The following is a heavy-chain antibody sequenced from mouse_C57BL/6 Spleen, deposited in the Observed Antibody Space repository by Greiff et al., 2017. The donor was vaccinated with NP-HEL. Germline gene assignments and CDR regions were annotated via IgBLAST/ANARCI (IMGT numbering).Heavy chain of an antibody. Sequence: VKVVESGAELVKPGASVKISCKASGYAFSSYWMNWVKQRPGKGLEWIGQIYPGDGDTNYNGKFKGKATLTADKSSSTAYMQLSSLTSEDSAVYFCAREGYDYPSWFAYWGQGTLVTVSA. CDR1: GYAFSSYW. J-gene: IGHJ3*01. CDR2: IYPGDGDT. V-gene: IGHV1-80*01. CDR3: AREGYDYPSWFAY. D-gene: IGHD2-4*01.